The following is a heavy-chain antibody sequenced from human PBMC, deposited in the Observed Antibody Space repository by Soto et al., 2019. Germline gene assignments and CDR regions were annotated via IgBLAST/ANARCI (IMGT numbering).Heavy chain of an antibody. CDR3: AREGTRATFYYYYGMDV. D-gene: IGHD3-10*01. J-gene: IGHJ6*02. Sequence: ASVKVSCKASGYTFTSYYMHWVRQAPGQGLEWMGIINPSGGSTSYAQKFQGRVTMTRDTSTSTVYMELSSLRSEDTAVYYCAREGTRATFYYYYGMDVWGQGTTVTVSS. V-gene: IGHV1-46*01. CDR1: GYTFTSYY. CDR2: INPSGGST.